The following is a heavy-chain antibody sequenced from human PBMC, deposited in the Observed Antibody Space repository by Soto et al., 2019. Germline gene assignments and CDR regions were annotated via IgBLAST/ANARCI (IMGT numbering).Heavy chain of an antibody. Sequence: SETLSLTCAVSGYSISSGYYWGWIRQPPGKGLEWIGSIYHSGSTYYNPSLKSRVTISVDTSKNQFSLKLSSVTAADTAVYYCARDRGYSYGYYYGMDVWGQGTTVTVS. J-gene: IGHJ6*02. CDR3: ARDRGYSYGYYYGMDV. CDR2: IYHSGST. V-gene: IGHV4-38-2*02. D-gene: IGHD5-18*01. CDR1: GYSISSGYY.